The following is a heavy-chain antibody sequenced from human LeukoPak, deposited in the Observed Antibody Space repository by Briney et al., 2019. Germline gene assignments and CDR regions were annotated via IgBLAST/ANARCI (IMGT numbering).Heavy chain of an antibody. D-gene: IGHD4-17*01. CDR3: ARLDYGDYFWFDP. Sequence: SETLSLTCTVSGGSISSYYWSWIRQPPGKGLEWIGYIYYSGSTNYNPSLTGRVTISVDTSKNQCSLKLSSVTAADTAVYYCARLDYGDYFWFDPWGQGTLVTVSS. CDR1: GGSISSYY. J-gene: IGHJ5*02. V-gene: IGHV4-59*08. CDR2: IYYSGST.